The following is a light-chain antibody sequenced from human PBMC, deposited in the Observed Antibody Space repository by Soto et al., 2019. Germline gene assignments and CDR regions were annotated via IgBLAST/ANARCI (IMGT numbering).Light chain of an antibody. J-gene: IGKJ5*01. CDR1: LDVNSY. CDR2: DAS. V-gene: IGKV3-11*01. Sequence: EIVLTQSPATLSLSPGERATLSCSASLDVNSYLACYQQKPGQAPRLLIYDASNRAAGIPARFSGSGSGTDFTLTISSLEPEDFAIYYCQQRQYWPPITFGQGTRLEI. CDR3: QQRQYWPPIT.